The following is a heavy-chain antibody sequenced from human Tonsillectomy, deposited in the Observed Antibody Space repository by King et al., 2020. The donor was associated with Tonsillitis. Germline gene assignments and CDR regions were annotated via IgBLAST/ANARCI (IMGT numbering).Heavy chain of an antibody. CDR3: AREYCNNTSCYVFDY. Sequence: VQLQESGPGLVKPSETLSLTCTVSGGSMSNHYWSWIRQPPGKGLEWIGYIYYTGSTKYNPSLKSRVTISMDTSKNQFSLRLSSVTAADSAVYYCAREYCNNTSCYVFDYWGQGTLVTVAS. J-gene: IGHJ4*02. D-gene: IGHD2-2*01. V-gene: IGHV4-59*11. CDR1: GGSMSNHY. CDR2: IYYTGST.